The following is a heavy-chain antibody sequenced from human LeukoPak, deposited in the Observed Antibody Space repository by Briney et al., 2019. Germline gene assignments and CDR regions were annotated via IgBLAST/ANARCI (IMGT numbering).Heavy chain of an antibody. J-gene: IGHJ4*02. CDR3: ARDNEPNYYDSSGSLDY. D-gene: IGHD3-22*01. CDR1: GFTFSSYW. CDR2: INSDGSST. V-gene: IGHV3-74*01. Sequence: GGSLRLSCAASGFTFSSYWMHLVRQAAGKGLVWVSRINSDGSSTSYADSVKGRFTISRDNAKNTLYLQMNSLRAEDTAVYYCARDNEPNYYDSSGSLDYWDQGTLVTVSS.